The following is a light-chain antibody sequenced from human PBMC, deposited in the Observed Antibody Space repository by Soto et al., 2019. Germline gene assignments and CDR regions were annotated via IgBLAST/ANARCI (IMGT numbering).Light chain of an antibody. CDR3: SSYTSSSTLL. CDR1: SSDVGGYDF. J-gene: IGLJ2*01. Sequence: QSALTQPASVSGSPGQSITISCTGTSSDVGGYDFVSWYQQHPGKAPTLMIFEVNNRPSGVSNRFSGSKSGNTASLTISGLQAEDEADYYCSSYTSSSTLLFGGGTKLPS. V-gene: IGLV2-14*01. CDR2: EVN.